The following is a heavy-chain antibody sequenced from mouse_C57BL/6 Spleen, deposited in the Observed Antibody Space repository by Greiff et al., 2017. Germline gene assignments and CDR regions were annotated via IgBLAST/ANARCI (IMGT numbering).Heavy chain of an antibody. V-gene: IGHV1-15*01. D-gene: IGHD1-1*01. CDR3: TRKEGYYYGSSYADYAMDY. CDR2: IDPETGGT. CDR1: GYTFTDYE. Sequence: QVQLQQSGAELVRPGASVTLSCKASGYTFTDYEMHWVKQTPVHGLEWIGAIDPETGGTAYNQKFKGKAILTADKSSSTAYMELRSLTSEDSAVYYCTRKEGYYYGSSYADYAMDYWGQGTSVTVSS. J-gene: IGHJ4*01.